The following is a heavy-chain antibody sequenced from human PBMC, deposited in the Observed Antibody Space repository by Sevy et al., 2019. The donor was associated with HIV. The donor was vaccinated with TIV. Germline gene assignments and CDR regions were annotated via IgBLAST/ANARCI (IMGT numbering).Heavy chain of an antibody. CDR3: AKQPSSFED. V-gene: IGHV3-23*01. Sequence: GGSLRLSCAASGFTVSDNHMNWVRQAPGKGLEWVSSISGNGANTNNAASAKGRFTTSRDNSKNTLFLQMDSLRAEDTAIYYCAKQPSSFEDWGQGTLVTVSS. CDR2: ISGNGANT. J-gene: IGHJ4*02. CDR1: GFTVSDNH.